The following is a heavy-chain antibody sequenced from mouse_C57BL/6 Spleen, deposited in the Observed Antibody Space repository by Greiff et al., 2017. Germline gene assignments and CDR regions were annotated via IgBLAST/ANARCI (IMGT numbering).Heavy chain of an antibody. CDR3: ARHYYGSSYRYAMDY. Sequence: EVMLVESGGGLVKPGGSLKLSCAASGFTFSSYTMSWVRQTPEKRLEWVATISGGGGNTYYPDSVKGRFTISRDNAKNTLYLQMSSLRSEETALYYCARHYYGSSYRYAMDYWGQGTSVTVSS. CDR1: GFTFSSYT. J-gene: IGHJ4*01. CDR2: ISGGGGNT. D-gene: IGHD1-1*01. V-gene: IGHV5-9*01.